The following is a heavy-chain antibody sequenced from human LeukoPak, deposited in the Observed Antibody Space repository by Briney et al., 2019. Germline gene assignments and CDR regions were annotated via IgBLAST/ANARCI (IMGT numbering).Heavy chain of an antibody. CDR2: ISHIGST. V-gene: IGHV4-59*02. D-gene: IGHD6-6*01. CDR1: GASVNSYY. CDR3: AGNRNKLGDVNWFDP. J-gene: IGHJ5*02. Sequence: SETLSLTCSVSGASVNSYYWNWLRQSPGKGLEWIGFISHIGSTNYDPSLRNRVTISLDTSKNQVFLNLNSVTAADTAVYYCAGNRNKLGDVNWFDPWGQGTLVTVSS.